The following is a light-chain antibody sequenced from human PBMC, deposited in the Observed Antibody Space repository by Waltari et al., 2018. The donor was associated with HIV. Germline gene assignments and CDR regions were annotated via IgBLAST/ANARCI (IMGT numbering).Light chain of an antibody. CDR1: GNDVGSYNF. CDR3: CSYAGKSNTFLI. CDR2: EFS. Sequence: QSALTQPASVSGSPGQSITISCTGTGNDVGSYNFVSWYQQHPGKAPRLIIYEFSKRPSGVSNRFSGSKSGNTASLTISGLQAEDEADYSCCSYAGKSNTFLIFGGGTKLTVL. V-gene: IGLV2-23*02. J-gene: IGLJ2*01.